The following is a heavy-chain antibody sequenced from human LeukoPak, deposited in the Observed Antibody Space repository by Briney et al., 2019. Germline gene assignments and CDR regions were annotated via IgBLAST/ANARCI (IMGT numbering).Heavy chain of an antibody. D-gene: IGHD6-19*01. CDR2: TYYRSKWFY. CDR1: GDSVSSNSGA. V-gene: IGHV6-1*01. Sequence: SQTLSLTFAISGDSVSSNSGAWNWIRQSPSRGLEWLGRTYYRSKWFYDYALSVKSRITINPDTSNNQFSLRLNSVTPEDTAVYYCAKEGAGFGYWGQGTLVTVSS. J-gene: IGHJ4*02. CDR3: AKEGAGFGY.